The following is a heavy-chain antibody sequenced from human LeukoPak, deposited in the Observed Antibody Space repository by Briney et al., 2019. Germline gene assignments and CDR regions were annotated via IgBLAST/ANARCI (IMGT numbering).Heavy chain of an antibody. CDR3: AREGHDYGDYVRVPIDY. CDR1: GFTFSSYW. D-gene: IGHD4-17*01. CDR2: IKQDGSEK. V-gene: IGHV3-7*01. J-gene: IGHJ4*02. Sequence: PGGSLRLSCAASGFTFSSYWMSWVRQAPGKGLEWVANIKQDGSEKYYVDSVKGRFTISRDNAKNSLYLQMNSLRAEDTAVYYCAREGHDYGDYVRVPIDYWGQGTLVTVSS.